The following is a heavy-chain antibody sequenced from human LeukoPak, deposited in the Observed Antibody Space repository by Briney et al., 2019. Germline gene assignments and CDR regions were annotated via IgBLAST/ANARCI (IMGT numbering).Heavy chain of an antibody. CDR2: VYHSGST. D-gene: IGHD2-15*01. CDR3: ARRGYCSGTNCYYFDH. Sequence: SGTLSLTCAVSGGSISSSNWWSWVRQPPGKGLEWIGEVYHSGSTNYNPSLKSRVTISVDKSKNQFSLKLGSVTAADTAVYYCARRGYCSGTNCYYFDHWGQGTLVTVSS. J-gene: IGHJ4*02. V-gene: IGHV4-4*02. CDR1: GGSISSSNW.